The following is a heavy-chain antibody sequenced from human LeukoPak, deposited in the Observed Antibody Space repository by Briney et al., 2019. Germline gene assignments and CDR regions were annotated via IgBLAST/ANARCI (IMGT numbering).Heavy chain of an antibody. CDR2: IYYSGST. CDR1: GGSISSYY. V-gene: IGHV4-59*01. D-gene: IGHD1-1*01. CDR3: ARVSWFPGTSYYYMDV. J-gene: IGHJ6*03. Sequence: SQTLSLTCTVSGGSISSYYWSWIRQPPGKGLEWIGYIYYSGSTNYNPSLKSRVTISVDTSKNQFSLKLSSVTAADTAVYFCARVSWFPGTSYYYMDVWGKGTTVTVSS.